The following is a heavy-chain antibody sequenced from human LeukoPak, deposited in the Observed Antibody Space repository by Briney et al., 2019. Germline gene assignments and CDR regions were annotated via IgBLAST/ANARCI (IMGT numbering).Heavy chain of an antibody. J-gene: IGHJ3*02. CDR1: GFTFSSNY. CDR2: IYSGGST. Sequence: GGSLRLSCAASGFTFSSNYMSWVRQAPGKGLEWVSVIYSGGSTYYADSVKGRFTISRDNSKNTLYLQMNSPRAEDTAVYYCARAPGVPDAFDIWGQGTMVTVSS. CDR3: ARAPGVPDAFDI. V-gene: IGHV3-53*01.